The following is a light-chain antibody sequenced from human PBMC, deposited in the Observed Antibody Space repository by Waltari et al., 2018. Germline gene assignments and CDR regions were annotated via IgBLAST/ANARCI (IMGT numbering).Light chain of an antibody. CDR2: DAS. V-gene: IGKV1-5*01. J-gene: IGKJ1*01. CDR3: QQYRSDSPT. Sequence: DIQLTQSPSTLSASIGDKVTITCRASRIVDTWLAWYQQRPGTPPKFLIYDASSLENGVTSRFSGSGSGTEFTLSITSLQPDDFATYYCQQYRSDSPTFGQGTKVEMK. CDR1: RIVDTW.